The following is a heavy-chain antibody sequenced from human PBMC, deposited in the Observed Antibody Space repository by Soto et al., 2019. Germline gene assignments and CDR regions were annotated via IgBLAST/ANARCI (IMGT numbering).Heavy chain of an antibody. D-gene: IGHD2-2*01. CDR3: ARAPLPEYASDAFDI. CDR2: IKQDGSEK. J-gene: IGHJ3*02. V-gene: IGHV3-7*01. CDR1: GFTFSSYW. Sequence: PGGSLRLSCAASGFTFSSYWMSWVRQAPGKGLEWVANIKQDGSEKYYVDSVKGRFTISRDNAKNSLYLQMNSLGAEDTAVYYCARAPLPEYASDAFDIWGQGTMVTVSS.